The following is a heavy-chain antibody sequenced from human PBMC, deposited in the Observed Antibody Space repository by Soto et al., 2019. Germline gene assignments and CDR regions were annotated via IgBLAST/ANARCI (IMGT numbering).Heavy chain of an antibody. CDR2: ISYDGSNK. CDR3: ARARLDTPALDY. CDR1: GFTFSSCA. Sequence: QVQLVESGGGVVQPGRSLRLSCAASGFTFSSCAMHWVRQAPGKGLEWVAVISYDGSNKYYADSVKGRFTISRDNSKNTRYLQMNSLRAEDTAVYYCARARLDTPALDYWGQGTLVTVSS. D-gene: IGHD2-2*01. V-gene: IGHV3-30-3*01. J-gene: IGHJ4*02.